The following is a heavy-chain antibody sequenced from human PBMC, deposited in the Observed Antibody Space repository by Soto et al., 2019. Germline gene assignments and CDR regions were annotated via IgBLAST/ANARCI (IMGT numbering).Heavy chain of an antibody. V-gene: IGHV3-30*18. CDR3: AKGAGYSYGF. CDR2: ISYDGSNK. Sequence: QVQLVESGGGVVQPGRSLRLSCAASGFTFSSYGMHWVRQAPGEGLEWVAVISYDGSNKYYADSVKGRFTISRDNSKNTLYLQMNSLRAEDTAVYYCAKGAGYSYGFWGQGTLVTVSS. CDR1: GFTFSSYG. J-gene: IGHJ4*02. D-gene: IGHD5-18*01.